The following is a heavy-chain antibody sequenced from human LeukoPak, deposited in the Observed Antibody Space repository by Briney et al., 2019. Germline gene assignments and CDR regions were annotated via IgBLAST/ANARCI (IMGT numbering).Heavy chain of an antibody. D-gene: IGHD6-19*01. CDR3: AIMNIAVAGM. V-gene: IGHV3-74*01. CDR1: GFTFSSYW. CDR2: INSDGRST. J-gene: IGHJ4*02. Sequence: GGSLRLSCAASGFTFSSYWMHWVRQAPGKGLVWVSRINSDGRSTSYADSVRGPFTISRDNAKNTLYLQMHSLRAEDTGVYYCAIMNIAVAGMWGQGTLVTVSS.